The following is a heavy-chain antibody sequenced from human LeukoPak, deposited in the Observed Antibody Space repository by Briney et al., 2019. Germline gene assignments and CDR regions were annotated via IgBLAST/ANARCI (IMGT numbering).Heavy chain of an antibody. V-gene: IGHV3-23*01. CDR3: AHGTMYQLDS. CDR2: IIGGAGST. CDR1: GFAFSSHG. J-gene: IGHJ4*02. Sequence: GGSLRLSCAASGFAFSSHGMSWVRQAPGKGLEWVSGIIGGAGSTYYADSVRGRFTISGDNSKNTLYLQMNSLRADDTAVYYCAHGTMYQLDSWGQGTLVTVSS. D-gene: IGHD2-2*01.